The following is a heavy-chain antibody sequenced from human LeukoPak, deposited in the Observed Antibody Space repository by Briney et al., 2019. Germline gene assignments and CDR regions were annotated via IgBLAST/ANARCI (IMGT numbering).Heavy chain of an antibody. CDR3: ARDTFRAFEADTYYFDY. Sequence: ASVTVTCKASGYTFTYRNIHMVRQAPGQGLERKGWINPKTGSKNYAQSRQGRVTLTRDTYLNTAYLELSSLRSPEPAVYYCARDTFRAFEADTYYFDYWGQGTLVTVSS. CDR2: INPKTGSK. J-gene: IGHJ4*02. CDR1: GYTFTYRN. D-gene: IGHD3-16*01. V-gene: IGHV1-2*02.